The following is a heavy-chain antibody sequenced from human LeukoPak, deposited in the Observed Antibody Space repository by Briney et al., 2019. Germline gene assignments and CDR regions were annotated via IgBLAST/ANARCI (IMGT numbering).Heavy chain of an antibody. CDR3: ARLRDYYYNYMDV. CDR1: GGSISSNGYY. V-gene: IGHV4-39*01. Sequence: SDTLSLTCTVSGGSISSNGYYWAWFRQPPGKGLEWLGSIYYSGSTYYNPSLQSRVTISVDTSKIQIPLKLNSVTAADTAVYYCARLRDYYYNYMDVWGKGTTVTIPS. J-gene: IGHJ6*03. CDR2: IYYSGST.